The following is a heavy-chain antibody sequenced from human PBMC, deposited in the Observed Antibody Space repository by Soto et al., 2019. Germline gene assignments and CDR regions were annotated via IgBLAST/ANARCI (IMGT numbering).Heavy chain of an antibody. CDR3: ARGPIIAAAGTGGFDY. CDR1: GGSFSGYY. J-gene: IGHJ4*02. CDR2: INHSGST. D-gene: IGHD6-13*01. V-gene: IGHV4-34*01. Sequence: KSXATLSLTCAVYGGSFSGYYWSWIRQPPGKGLEWIGEINHSGSTNYNPSLKSRVTISVDTSKNQFSLKLSSVTAADTAVYYCARGPIIAAAGTGGFDYWGQGTLVT.